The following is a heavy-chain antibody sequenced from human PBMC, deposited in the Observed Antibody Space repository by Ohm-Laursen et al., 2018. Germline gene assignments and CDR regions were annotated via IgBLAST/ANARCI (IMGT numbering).Heavy chain of an antibody. J-gene: IGHJ5*02. Sequence: SETLSLTCIVSGGSISSGGYYWSWIRQHPGKGLEWIAYIYYSGSTNYNPSLKSRVTISVDTSKNQFSLKLSSVTAADTAVYYCARGGIEYSSSWVDPWGQGTLVTVSS. CDR1: GGSISSGGYY. D-gene: IGHD6-13*01. CDR3: ARGGIEYSSSWVDP. V-gene: IGHV4-61*08. CDR2: IYYSGST.